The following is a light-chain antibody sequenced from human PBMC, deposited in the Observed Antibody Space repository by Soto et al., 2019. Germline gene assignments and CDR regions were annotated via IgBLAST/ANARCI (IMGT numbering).Light chain of an antibody. V-gene: IGLV2-8*01. CDR2: EVS. CDR1: SSDVGGYNY. CDR3: SSYAGSNIYV. Sequence: QSALTQPPSASGCPGRSVTISCTGTSSDVGGYNYVSWYQQHPGKAPKLMIYEVSKRPSGVPDRFSGSKSGNTASLTVSGLQAEDEADYYCSSYAGSNIYVFGTGTXVTVL. J-gene: IGLJ1*01.